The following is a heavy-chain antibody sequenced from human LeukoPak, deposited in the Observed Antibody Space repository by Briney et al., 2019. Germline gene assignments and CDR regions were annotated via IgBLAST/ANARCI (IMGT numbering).Heavy chain of an antibody. J-gene: IGHJ4*02. CDR2: ISYSGST. CDR1: GGSIGSYF. D-gene: IGHD1-26*01. CDR3: ARRRERRRTDRFDYLDY. Sequence: SETLSLTCTVSGGSIGSYFWSWFRQPPGKGLEWIGYISYSGSTNYNPSLKSRITISLDTSKNQFSLKLSSVTAADTAVYYCARRRERRRTDRFDYLDYWGQGALVAVSS. V-gene: IGHV4-59*08.